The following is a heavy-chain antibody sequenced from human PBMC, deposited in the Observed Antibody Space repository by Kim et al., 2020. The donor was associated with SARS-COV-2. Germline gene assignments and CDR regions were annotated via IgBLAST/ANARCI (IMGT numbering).Heavy chain of an antibody. D-gene: IGHD6-13*01. CDR1: GFIFSDYG. Sequence: GGSLRLSCEASGFIFSDYGMSWVRQTPEKGLEWVSGINWDGGSTGYADSVKGRFTSSRDNAKNSLYLQMNSLRAEDTALYYCARIDGTGSYNCFDPWGQGTLFSVSS. CDR3: ARIDGTGSYNCFDP. CDR2: INWDGGST. V-gene: IGHV3-20*04. J-gene: IGHJ5*02.